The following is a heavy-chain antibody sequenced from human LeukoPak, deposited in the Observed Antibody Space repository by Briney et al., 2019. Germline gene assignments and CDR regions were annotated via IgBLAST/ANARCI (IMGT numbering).Heavy chain of an antibody. V-gene: IGHV3-7*01. CDR2: IRQDGSEK. CDR3: AREITVTNYYFDY. D-gene: IGHD4-17*01. Sequence: GGSLRLSYAASGFTFSGSWMSWVRQAPGKGLEWVANIRQDGSEKYYVDSVKGRFTISRDNAKNSLYLQMNSLRAEDTAVYYCAREITVTNYYFDYWGQGTLVTVSS. J-gene: IGHJ4*02. CDR1: GFTFSGSW.